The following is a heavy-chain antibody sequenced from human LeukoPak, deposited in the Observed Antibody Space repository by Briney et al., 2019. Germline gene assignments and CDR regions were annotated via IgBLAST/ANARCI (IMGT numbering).Heavy chain of an antibody. CDR2: ISAYNGNT. CDR3: ARDFSVVVVVPAAIYAEDAFDI. V-gene: IGHV1-18*01. CDR1: GYTFTSYG. J-gene: IGHJ3*02. Sequence: GASVKVSCKASGYTFTSYGISWVRQAPGQGLEWMGWISAYNGNTNYAQKLQGRVTMTTDTSTSTAYMELRSLRSDDTAVYYCARDFSVVVVVPAAIYAEDAFDIWGQGTMVTVSS. D-gene: IGHD2-2*02.